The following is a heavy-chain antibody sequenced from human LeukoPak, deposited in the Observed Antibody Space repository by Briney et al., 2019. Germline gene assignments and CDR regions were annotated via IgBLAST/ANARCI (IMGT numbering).Heavy chain of an antibody. D-gene: IGHD3-22*01. V-gene: IGHV4-30-4*08. CDR1: GGSISSGYYY. CDR2: IYHSGST. CDR3: ARVHYFDSSGYYSSTYYYYMDV. J-gene: IGHJ6*03. Sequence: SQTLSLTXTVSGGSISSGYYYWSWIRQPPGKGLEWIGYIYHSGSTYYNPSLKSQITISVDTSKNQFSLKLSSVTAADTAVYYCARVHYFDSSGYYSSTYYYYMDVWGKGTTVTVSS.